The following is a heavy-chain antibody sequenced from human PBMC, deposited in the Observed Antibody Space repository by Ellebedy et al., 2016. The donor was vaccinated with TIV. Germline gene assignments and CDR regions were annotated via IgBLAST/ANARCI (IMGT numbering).Heavy chain of an antibody. J-gene: IGHJ5*02. CDR2: INHSGIT. CDR3: ARVNYYDSSGYYYFSSWFDP. D-gene: IGHD3-22*01. Sequence: MPSETLSLTCAVYGGSFSGYYWSWIRQPPGKGLEWIGEINHSGITNYNPSLKSRVTISVDTSKNQFSLKLSSVTAADTAVYYCARVNYYDSSGYYYFSSWFDPWGQGTLVTVSS. V-gene: IGHV4-34*01. CDR1: GGSFSGYY.